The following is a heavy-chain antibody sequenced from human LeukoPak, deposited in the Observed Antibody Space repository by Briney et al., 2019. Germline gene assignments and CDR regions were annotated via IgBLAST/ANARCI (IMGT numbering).Heavy chain of an antibody. CDR2: INSDGSST. V-gene: IGHV3-74*01. J-gene: IGHJ5*02. D-gene: IGHD3-9*01. Sequence: GGSLRLSCAASGFTFSSYWMHWVRQAPGKGLVWVSRINSDGSSTSYADSVKGRFIISRDNAKNTLYLQMNSLRAEDTAVYYCARDRRWYDILTGYSGGNWFDPWGQGTLVTVSS. CDR1: GFTFSSYW. CDR3: ARDRRWYDILTGYSGGNWFDP.